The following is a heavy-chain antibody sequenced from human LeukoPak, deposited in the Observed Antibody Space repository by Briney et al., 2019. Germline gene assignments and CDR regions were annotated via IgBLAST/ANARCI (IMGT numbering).Heavy chain of an antibody. CDR1: GYTFTSYD. J-gene: IGHJ4*02. D-gene: IGHD6-19*01. CDR3: ATQRAVGYFPFDC. V-gene: IGHV1-8*01. Sequence: GASVKVSCXASGYTFTSYDINWVRQASGQGLEWMGWMNPNSGNTGYAQKFQGRVTMTRNTSINTAYMELSSLRSEDTAVYYCATQRAVGYFPFDCWGQGTLVTVSS. CDR2: MNPNSGNT.